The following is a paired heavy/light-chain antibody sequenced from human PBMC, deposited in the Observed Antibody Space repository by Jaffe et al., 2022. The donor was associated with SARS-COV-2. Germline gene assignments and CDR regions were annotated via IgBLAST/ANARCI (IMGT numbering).Light chain of an antibody. V-gene: IGKV1-39*01. Sequence: DIQMTQSPSSLSASVGDRVTITCRASQSISSYLNWYQQKPGKAPKLLIYAASSLQSGVPSRFSGSGSGTDFTLTISSLQPEDFATYYCQQSYSTRITFGQGTRLEIK. CDR2: AAS. CDR3: QQSYSTRIT. CDR1: QSISSY. J-gene: IGKJ5*01.
Heavy chain of an antibody. V-gene: IGHV2-5*02. D-gene: IGHD3-16*02. CDR1: GFSLSTSGVG. CDR2: IYWDDDK. J-gene: IGHJ4*02. Sequence: QITLKESGPTLVKPTQTLTLTCTFSGFSLSTSGVGVGWIRQPPGKALEWLALIYWDDDKRYSPSLKSRLTITKDTSKNQVVLTMTNMDPVDTATYYCAHSYYDYVWGSYRPLRDDYFDYWGQGTLVTVSS. CDR3: AHSYYDYVWGSYRPLRDDYFDY.